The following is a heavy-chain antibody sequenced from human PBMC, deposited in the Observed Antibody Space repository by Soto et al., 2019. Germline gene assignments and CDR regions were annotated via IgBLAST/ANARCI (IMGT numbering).Heavy chain of an antibody. D-gene: IGHD2-15*01. J-gene: IGHJ4*02. CDR3: TKANRYCSGANCFTFDY. CDR1: GFTFSIYA. CDR2: FSSSGGGT. V-gene: IGHV3-23*01. Sequence: PGGSLRLSCTASGFTFSIYAMGLVRQAQGKGLEWVSTFSSSGGGTYYADSVKGRFTISRDNSKNTLYLQMNSLRAEDTAVYYCTKANRYCSGANCFTFDYWGLGTLVTVSS.